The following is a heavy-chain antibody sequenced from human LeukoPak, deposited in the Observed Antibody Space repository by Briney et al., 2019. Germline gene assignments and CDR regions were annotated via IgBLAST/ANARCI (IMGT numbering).Heavy chain of an antibody. CDR3: ATGGWGLLRGPYVFNI. V-gene: IGHV1-24*01. CDR1: GHTLSDLS. CDR2: FDPEDGET. J-gene: IGHJ3*02. Sequence: ASVKVSCKVSGHTLSDLSMHWVRQAPGKGLEWMGGFDPEDGETIYAQRFKGRVTMTEDTSADTAYMELSSLRSEDTAVYYCATGGWGLLRGPYVFNIWGQGIMVTVSS. D-gene: IGHD1-26*01.